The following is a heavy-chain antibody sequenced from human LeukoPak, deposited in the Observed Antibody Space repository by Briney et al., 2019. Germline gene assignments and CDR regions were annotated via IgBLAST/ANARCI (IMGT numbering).Heavy chain of an antibody. J-gene: IGHJ4*02. CDR3: ATIDY. V-gene: IGHV3-21*01. Sequence: PGGTLRLSCAASGFTFSSYGMGWVRQAPGKGLDWVSSISSSRNYIYYADSVKGRFTISRDNAKNSLYLQMNSLRAEDTAVYYCATIDYWGQGTLVTVSS. CDR2: ISSSRNYI. CDR1: GFTFSSYG.